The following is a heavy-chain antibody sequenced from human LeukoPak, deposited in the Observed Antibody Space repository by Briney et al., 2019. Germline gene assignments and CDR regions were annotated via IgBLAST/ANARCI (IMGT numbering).Heavy chain of an antibody. Sequence: GGSLRLSCADSGFTFSGYTMNWVRQAPGKGLEWVSYISSSSSTIYYADSVKGRFTMSRDNAKKSLYLQMSSLRAEDTAVYYCARTNYDFWSGHNWFDPWGQGTLVTVSS. CDR1: GFTFSGYT. D-gene: IGHD3-3*01. J-gene: IGHJ5*02. CDR2: ISSSSSTI. V-gene: IGHV3-48*01. CDR3: ARTNYDFWSGHNWFDP.